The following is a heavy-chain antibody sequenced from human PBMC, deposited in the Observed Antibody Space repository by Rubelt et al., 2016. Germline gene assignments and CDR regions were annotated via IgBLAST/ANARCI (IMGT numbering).Heavy chain of an antibody. Sequence: SGGGLVQPGGSLRLSCAASGFSFSNYWMYWVRQAPGKGLVWVSRINTDGSSITYADSVKGRFTISRDNAKNTLYLQMNSLRVEDTALYYCVRDGYGDGDAFDIWGQGTIVTGSS. CDR1: GFSFSNYW. CDR3: VRDGYGDGDAFDI. V-gene: IGHV3-74*01. CDR2: INTDGSSI. D-gene: IGHD4-17*01. J-gene: IGHJ3*02.